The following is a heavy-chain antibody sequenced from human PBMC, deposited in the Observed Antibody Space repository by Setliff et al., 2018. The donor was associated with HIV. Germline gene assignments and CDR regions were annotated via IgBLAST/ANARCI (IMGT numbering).Heavy chain of an antibody. CDR3: VRRDGYKFDY. Sequence: GESLKISCKASGYSFTTYWIAWVRQMPGKGLEWMGIIYPADSDTKYSPSFQGQVTISADKSISTAYLQWSSLKASDTAMYYCVRRDGYKFDYWGQGTLVTVSS. V-gene: IGHV5-51*01. CDR1: GYSFTTYW. CDR2: IYPADSDT. D-gene: IGHD5-12*01. J-gene: IGHJ4*02.